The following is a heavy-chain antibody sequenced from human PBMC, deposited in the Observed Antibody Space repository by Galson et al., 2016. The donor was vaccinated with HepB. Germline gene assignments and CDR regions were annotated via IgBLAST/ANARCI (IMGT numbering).Heavy chain of an antibody. Sequence: SLRLSCAASGFTFSDYPMSWIRQAPGKGLQWLSHISSGGDITYYADSVRGRFTVSRDNSKNSLYLQMNILRAEDTAIYYCVRVAAGGNFFDYWGQGILVTVSS. J-gene: IGHJ4*02. V-gene: IGHV3-11*04. CDR2: ISSGGDIT. D-gene: IGHD3-16*01. CDR3: VRVAAGGNFFDY. CDR1: GFTFSDYP.